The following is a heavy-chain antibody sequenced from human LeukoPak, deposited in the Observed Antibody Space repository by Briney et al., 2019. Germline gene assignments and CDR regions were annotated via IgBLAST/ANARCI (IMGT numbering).Heavy chain of an antibody. J-gene: IGHJ4*02. CDR3: ARDHDYYDSSGYYPPGY. V-gene: IGHV1-18*01. D-gene: IGHD3-22*01. CDR2: ISAYNGNT. CDR1: GYTFTSYG. Sequence: ASVKVSCKASGYTFTSYGISWVRQAPGQGLEWMGWISAYNGNTNYAQKLQGRVTMTTDTSTSTAYMELRRLRSDDTAVYYCARDHDYYDSSGYYPPGYWGQGTLVTVSS.